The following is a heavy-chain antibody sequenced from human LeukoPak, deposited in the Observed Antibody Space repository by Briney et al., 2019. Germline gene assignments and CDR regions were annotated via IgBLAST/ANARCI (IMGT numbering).Heavy chain of an antibody. CDR3: ARRAAALDY. J-gene: IGHJ4*02. CDR2: IYYSGST. Sequence: SETLSLTCTVSGGSISSGGYYWSWIRQHPGKGLEWIGYIYYSGSTYYNPSLSSRITMSVDTSKNQFSLKLNSVTAADTAVYYCARRAAALDYWGQGTLVTVSS. CDR1: GGSISSGGYY. V-gene: IGHV4-31*03. D-gene: IGHD6-13*01.